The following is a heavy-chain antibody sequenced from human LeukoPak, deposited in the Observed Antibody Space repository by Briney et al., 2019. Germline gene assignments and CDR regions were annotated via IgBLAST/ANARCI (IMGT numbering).Heavy chain of an antibody. CDR1: GGSFSGYY. D-gene: IGHD6-19*01. Sequence: SEILSLTCAVYGGSFSGYYWSWIRQPPGKGLEWIGEINHSGSTNYNPSLKSRVTISVDTSKNQFSLKLSSVTAADTAVYYCARDSVAGAIFDYWGQGTLVTVSS. CDR2: INHSGST. CDR3: ARDSVAGAIFDY. V-gene: IGHV4-34*01. J-gene: IGHJ4*02.